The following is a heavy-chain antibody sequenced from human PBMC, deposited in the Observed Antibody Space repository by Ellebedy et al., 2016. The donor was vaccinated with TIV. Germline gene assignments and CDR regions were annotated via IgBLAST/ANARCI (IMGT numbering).Heavy chain of an antibody. J-gene: IGHJ4*02. CDR3: AKGRGGGSDASAPRYYFDS. V-gene: IGHV3-11*01. CDR2: ISSSGSII. Sequence: PGGSLRLSCAASGFTFSDYYMSWIRQAPGKGLEWVSYISSSGSIIYYADSVKGRFTISRDISKRALYLQMNSLRAEDTAVYYCAKGRGGGSDASAPRYYFDSWGLGTLVTVSS. D-gene: IGHD3-10*01. CDR1: GFTFSDYY.